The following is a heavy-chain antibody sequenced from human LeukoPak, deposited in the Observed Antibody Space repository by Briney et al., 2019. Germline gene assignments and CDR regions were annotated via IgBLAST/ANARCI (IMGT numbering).Heavy chain of an antibody. D-gene: IGHD5-24*01. V-gene: IGHV4-4*07. J-gene: IGHJ6*03. CDR1: GGSISSYY. CDR3: ARHVRMATISSYYYMDV. Sequence: SETLSLTCTVSGGSISSYYWSWIRQPAGKGLEWIGRIYSSGSTDYNPSLKGRVTMSVDTSKNKFSLKLSSVTAADTAVYYCARHVRMATISSYYYMDVWGKGTTVTISS. CDR2: IYSSGST.